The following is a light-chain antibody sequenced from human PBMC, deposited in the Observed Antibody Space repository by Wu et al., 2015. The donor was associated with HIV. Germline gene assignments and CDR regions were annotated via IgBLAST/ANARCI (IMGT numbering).Light chain of an antibody. CDR3: QQRSKWPRT. J-gene: IGKJ1*01. CDR2: DAS. V-gene: IGKV3-11*01. CDR1: QSVSSY. Sequence: EIVLTQSPATLSLSPGERATLSCRASQSVSSYLAWYQQKPGQAPRLLIYDASNRATGIPARFSGSGSGTDFTLTINSLEPEDFAVYYCQQRSKWPRTFGQGTKVEIK.